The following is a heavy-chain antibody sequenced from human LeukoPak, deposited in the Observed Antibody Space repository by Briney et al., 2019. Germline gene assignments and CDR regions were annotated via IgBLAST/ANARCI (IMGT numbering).Heavy chain of an antibody. D-gene: IGHD1-26*01. CDR1: GYTFTSYG. J-gene: IGHJ4*02. CDR2: ISAYNGNT. CDR3: ARKHPSGSYRGGFDY. V-gene: IGHV1-18*01. Sequence: GASVKVSCKASGYTFTSYGISWVRQAPGQGLEWMGWISAYNGNTNYAQKLQGRVTMTTDTSTSTAYMELRSLRSDDTAVYYCARKHPSGSYRGGFDYWGQGTLVTVSS.